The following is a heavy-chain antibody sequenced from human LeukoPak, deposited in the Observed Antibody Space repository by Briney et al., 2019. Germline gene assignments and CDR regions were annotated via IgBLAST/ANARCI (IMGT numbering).Heavy chain of an antibody. Sequence: SETLSPTCTVSGYSISSGYYWGWIRQPPGQGLEWIGSIYHSGSTYYNPSLKSRVTISVDTSKNQFSLKLSSVTAADTAVYYCASYGDYVDYWGQGTLVTVSS. CDR1: GYSISSGYY. CDR2: IYHSGST. V-gene: IGHV4-38-2*02. J-gene: IGHJ4*02. CDR3: ASYGDYVDY. D-gene: IGHD4-17*01.